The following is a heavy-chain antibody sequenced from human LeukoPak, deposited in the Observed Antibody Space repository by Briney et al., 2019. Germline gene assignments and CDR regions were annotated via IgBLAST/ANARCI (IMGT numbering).Heavy chain of an antibody. CDR1: GFTFSTYW. J-gene: IGHJ4*02. CDR3: ARGQLG. Sequence: GGSLRLSCAASGFTFSTYWMNWVRQAPGKGLEWVSYISSSGSTAYYADSVKGRFTISRDNAKNSLYLQMNSLRAEDTAVYYCARGQLGRGQGTLVTVSS. CDR2: ISSSGSTA. V-gene: IGHV3-48*04. D-gene: IGHD6-13*01.